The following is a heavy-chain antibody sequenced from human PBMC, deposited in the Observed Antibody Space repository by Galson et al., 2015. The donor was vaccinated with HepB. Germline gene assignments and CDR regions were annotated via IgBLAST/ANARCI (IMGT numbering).Heavy chain of an antibody. CDR3: ARDGYYYDSSGEDY. CDR2: ISAYNGNT. D-gene: IGHD3-22*01. J-gene: IGHJ4*02. V-gene: IGHV1-18*04. CDR1: GYTFTSYG. Sequence: SVKVSCKASGYTFTSYGISWVRQAPGQGLEWMGWISAYNGNTNYAQKLQGRVTMTTDASTSTAYMELRSLRSDDTAVYYCARDGYYYDSSGEDYWGQGTLVTVSS.